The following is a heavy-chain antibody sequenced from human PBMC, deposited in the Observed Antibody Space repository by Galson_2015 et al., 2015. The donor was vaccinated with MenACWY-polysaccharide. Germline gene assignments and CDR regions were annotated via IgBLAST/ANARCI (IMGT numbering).Heavy chain of an antibody. J-gene: IGHJ5*02. V-gene: IGHV4-59*01. D-gene: IGHD5-24*01. CDR3: ARAVGEGYNLYGQRNLNWFDP. CDR1: GDSISPNH. Sequence: ETLSLTCTVSGDSISPNHWTWIRQPPGKGLEWIAYIYYTGSTNYNPPLKSRATISLDTSKNQFSLRLTSVTAADTAVYYCARAVGEGYNLYGQRNLNWFDPWGQGILVTVSS. CDR2: IYYTGST.